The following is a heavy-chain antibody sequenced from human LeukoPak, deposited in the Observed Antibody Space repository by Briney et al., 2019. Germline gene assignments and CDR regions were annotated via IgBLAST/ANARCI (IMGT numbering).Heavy chain of an antibody. D-gene: IGHD4-23*01. J-gene: IGHJ4*02. CDR3: ASDIYGGAGTVGLDD. Sequence: SVKVSCKASGGTFSSYAISWERHGPGQRPEWMGEIIPIFCTANYTHNFQAIVTIAADESSSRACMELSSLRSEDTAVYYCASDIYGGAGTVGLDDWGQGRLVTVSS. V-gene: IGHV1-69*13. CDR2: IIPIFCTA. CDR1: GGTFSSYA.